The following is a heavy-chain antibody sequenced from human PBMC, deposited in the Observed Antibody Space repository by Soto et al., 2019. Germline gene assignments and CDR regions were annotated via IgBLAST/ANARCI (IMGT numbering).Heavy chain of an antibody. CDR3: ARGQSITSSWPSYYYGMDV. J-gene: IGHJ6*02. CDR2: MNPNSDNT. Sequence: QVQLVQSGAEVRKPGASVKVSCKASGYTFTSYDINWVRQATGQGLEWMGWMNPNSDNTGYAQKFKGRVTMTRNTSTSTAYMELSSLRSEDTAVYFCARGQSITSSWPSYYYGMDVWGQGTTVTVSS. CDR1: GYTFTSYD. D-gene: IGHD6-13*01. V-gene: IGHV1-8*01.